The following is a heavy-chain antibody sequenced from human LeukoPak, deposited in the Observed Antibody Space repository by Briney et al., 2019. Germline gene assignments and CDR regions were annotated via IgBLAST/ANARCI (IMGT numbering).Heavy chain of an antibody. D-gene: IGHD5-18*01. CDR1: GFTFSDYA. J-gene: IGHJ4*02. CDR2: ISYDGGSK. CDR3: ARPQGGRQLWLHFDY. V-gene: IGHV3-30-3*01. Sequence: GGSLRLSCAASGFTFSDYAIHWVRLAPGRGLEWVSVISYDGGSKYYAASEKGRFTVSRDNSKNTLYLQMNSLRAEDTAVYYCARPQGGRQLWLHFDYWGQGTQVTVSS.